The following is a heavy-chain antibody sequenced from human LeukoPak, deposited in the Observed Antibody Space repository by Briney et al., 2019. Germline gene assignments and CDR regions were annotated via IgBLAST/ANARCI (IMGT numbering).Heavy chain of an antibody. Sequence: ASVKVSCKASGYTFTSYGISWVRQAPGQGLEWMGLISAYNGNTNYAQKLQGRVTMTTDTSTSTAYMELRSLRSDDTAVYYCARASIVLMVYGNWFDPWGQGTLVTVSS. CDR3: ARASIVLMVYGNWFDP. J-gene: IGHJ5*02. V-gene: IGHV1-18*01. CDR1: GYTFTSYG. CDR2: ISAYNGNT. D-gene: IGHD2-8*01.